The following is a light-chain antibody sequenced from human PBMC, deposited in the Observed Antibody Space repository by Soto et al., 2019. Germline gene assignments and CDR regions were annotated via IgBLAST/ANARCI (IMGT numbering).Light chain of an antibody. J-gene: IGKJ5*01. CDR3: QQYNRYTLT. CDR1: QSISIW. V-gene: IGKV1-5*01. CDR2: DAS. Sequence: DIQMTQSPSTLSASVGDRVTITCRASQSISIWLAWYQQKPGKAPKLLIYDASTLESGVPSRFSGSGSATQFTLTISSLQPDDFAPYYCQQYNRYTLTFGQGTRLEIK.